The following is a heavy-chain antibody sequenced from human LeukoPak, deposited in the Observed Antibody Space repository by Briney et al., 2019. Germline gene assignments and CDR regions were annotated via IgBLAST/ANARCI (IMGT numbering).Heavy chain of an antibody. Sequence: GGSLRLSCTASGFPFSNYAMNWVRQTPGKGLEWVALISFDGGKIYYADSVKGRFTISRDNSKNTLFLQMNTLTVEETAVYYCARNPAKGAATYFDYWGQGTLVTVSS. J-gene: IGHJ4*02. CDR3: ARNPAKGAATYFDY. CDR1: GFPFSNYA. D-gene: IGHD2-15*01. CDR2: ISFDGGKI. V-gene: IGHV3-30*04.